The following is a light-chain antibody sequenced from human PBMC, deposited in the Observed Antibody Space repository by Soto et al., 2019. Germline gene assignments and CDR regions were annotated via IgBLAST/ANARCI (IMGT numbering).Light chain of an antibody. CDR3: QQYFTSPWT. V-gene: IGKV4-1*01. CDR1: QSVLSTSSNKNY. J-gene: IGKJ1*01. Sequence: DIVMTQSPGSLAVSLGERATINCKSSQSVLSTSSNKNYLAWYQKKPGQPPKLLFYWASTRASGVSDRFSGSGSETDFSLTISSLQAEDVAVYYCQQYFTSPWTFGQGTKVEI. CDR2: WAS.